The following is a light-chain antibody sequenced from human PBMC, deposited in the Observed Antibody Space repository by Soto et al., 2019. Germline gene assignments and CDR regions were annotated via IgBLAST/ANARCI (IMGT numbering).Light chain of an antibody. V-gene: IGKV3-20*01. CDR3: QQYCSSPRT. J-gene: IGKJ1*01. Sequence: EIVLTQSPGTLSLSPGERATLSCRTSQSFTSNYLAWYQQKPGQAPRLLIYGASSRATGIPDRFSGSGSGTDFTLTISRLEPEDFAVYYCQQYCSSPRTFGQGTKVEV. CDR1: QSFTSNY. CDR2: GAS.